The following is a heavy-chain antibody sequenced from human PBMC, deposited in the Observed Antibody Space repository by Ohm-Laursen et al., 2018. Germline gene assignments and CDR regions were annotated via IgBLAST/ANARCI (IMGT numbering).Heavy chain of an antibody. CDR3: TTVRVAVAGMRDY. CDR2: IKSKTDGGTT. J-gene: IGHJ4*02. CDR1: GFTFSNAW. V-gene: IGHV3-15*01. Sequence: SLRLSCAASGFTFSNAWMSWVRQAPGKGLEWVGRIKSKTDGGTTDYAAPVKGRFTISRDDSKNTLYLQMNSLKTEDTAVYYCTTVRVAVAGMRDYWGQGTLVTVSS. D-gene: IGHD6-19*01.